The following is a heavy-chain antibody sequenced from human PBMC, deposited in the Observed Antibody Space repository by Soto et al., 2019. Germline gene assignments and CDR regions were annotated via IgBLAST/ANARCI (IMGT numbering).Heavy chain of an antibody. CDR2: INHSGST. V-gene: IGHV4-34*01. CDR1: GGSFSGYY. D-gene: IGHD3-10*01. CDR3: ARCVVKRSRGVIWTKGWFDP. Sequence: QVQLQQWGAGLLKPSETLSLTCAVYGGSFSGYYWSWIRQPPGKGLEWIGEINHSGSTNYNPSLKSRVTISVDTSKNQFSLKLSSVTAADTAVYYCARCVVKRSRGVIWTKGWFDPWGHGTLVTVSS. J-gene: IGHJ5*02.